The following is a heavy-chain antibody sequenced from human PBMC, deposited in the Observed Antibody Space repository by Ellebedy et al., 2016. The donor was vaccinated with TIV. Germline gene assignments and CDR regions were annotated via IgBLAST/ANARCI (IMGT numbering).Heavy chain of an antibody. V-gene: IGHV3-13*04. CDR1: GFTFSFHD. Sequence: PGGSLRLSCAASGFTFSFHDMHWVRQATGKGLEWVSSISAPSDTYYIGSVKGRFTISRDNSKNTLYLQMNSLRAEDTAVYYCARDRSPAQPPMAKIYYYYGMDVWGQGTTVTVSS. CDR2: ISAPSDT. D-gene: IGHD5-24*01. J-gene: IGHJ6*02. CDR3: ARDRSPAQPPMAKIYYYYGMDV.